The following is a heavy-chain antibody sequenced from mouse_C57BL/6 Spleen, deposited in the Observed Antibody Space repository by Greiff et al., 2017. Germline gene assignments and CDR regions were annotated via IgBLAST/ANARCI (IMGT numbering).Heavy chain of an antibody. CDR2: INPSNGGT. V-gene: IGHV1-53*01. J-gene: IGHJ4*01. CDR3: ARDVGGYYYAMDY. D-gene: IGHD3-3*01. CDR1: GYTFTSYW. Sequence: QVQLKQPGTELVKPGASVKLSCKASGYTFTSYWMHWVKQRPGQGLEWIGNINPSNGGTNYNEKFKSKATLTVDKSSSTAYMQLSSLTSEDSAVYYCARDVGGYYYAMDYWGQGTSVTVSS.